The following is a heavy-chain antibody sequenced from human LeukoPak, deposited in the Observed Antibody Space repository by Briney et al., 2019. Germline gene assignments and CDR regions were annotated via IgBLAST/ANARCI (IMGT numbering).Heavy chain of an antibody. J-gene: IGHJ6*03. V-gene: IGHV4-59*01. CDR1: GGSISSYY. CDR2: IYYSGST. CDR3: ARVPRGSTVGTLPYFYYYMDV. D-gene: IGHD1-26*01. Sequence: SETLSLTCTVSGGSISSYYWSWIRQPPGKGLEWIGYIYYSGSTNYNPSLKSRVTISVDTSKNQFSLKLSSVTAADTAVYYCARVPRGSTVGTLPYFYYYMDVWGKGTTVIVSS.